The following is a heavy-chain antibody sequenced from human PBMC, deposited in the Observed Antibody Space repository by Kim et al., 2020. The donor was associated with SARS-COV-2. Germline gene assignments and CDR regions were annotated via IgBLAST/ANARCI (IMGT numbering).Heavy chain of an antibody. V-gene: IGHV1-69*13. CDR3: AREGKYDSSGYSVLRY. CDR1: GGTFSSYA. Sequence: SVKVSCKASGGTFSSYAISWVRQAPGQGLEWMGGIIPIFGTANYAQKFQGRVTITADESTSTAYMELSSLRSEDTAVYYCAREGKYDSSGYSVLRYWGQGTLVTVSS. CDR2: IIPIFGTA. J-gene: IGHJ4*02. D-gene: IGHD3-22*01.